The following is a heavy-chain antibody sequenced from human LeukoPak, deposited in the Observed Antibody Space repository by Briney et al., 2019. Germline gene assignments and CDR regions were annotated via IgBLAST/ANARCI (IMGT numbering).Heavy chain of an antibody. V-gene: IGHV4-4*07. CDR3: ARDREQPKTAHNNWFDL. CDR2: IYTSGST. Sequence: PSETLSLTCTVSGGSISSYYWSWIRQPAGKGLEWIGRIYTSGSTNYNPSLKSRVTMSVDTSKNQFSLKLSSVTAADTAVYYCARDREQPKTAHNNWFDLWGQGTLVTVSS. J-gene: IGHJ5*02. CDR1: GGSISSYY.